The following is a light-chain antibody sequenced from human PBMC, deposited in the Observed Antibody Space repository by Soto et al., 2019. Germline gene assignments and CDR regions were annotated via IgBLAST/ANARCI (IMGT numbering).Light chain of an antibody. J-gene: IGLJ2*01. CDR1: SSDVGTYNY. CDR3: SSYTSSSTLVV. CDR2: EVS. Sequence: QSALTQPASVSGSPGQSITISCTGTSSDVGTYNYVSWYQHHPGKAPKLMIYEVSNRPSGVSNRFSGSNSGNTASLTISGLQAEDEADYYCSSYTSSSTLVVFGGGTKVTVL. V-gene: IGLV2-14*01.